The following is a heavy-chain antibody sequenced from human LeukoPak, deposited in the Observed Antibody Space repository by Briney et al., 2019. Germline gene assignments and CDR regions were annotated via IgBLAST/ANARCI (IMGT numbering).Heavy chain of an antibody. J-gene: IGHJ3*02. CDR3: ARDPPSDYYDSATI. D-gene: IGHD3-22*01. V-gene: IGHV3-21*01. CDR2: ISSSSSYI. Sequence: GGSLRLSCAASGFTFSSYSMNWVRQAPGKGLEWVSSISSSSSYIYYADSVKGRFIISRDNAKNSLYLQMNSLRAEDTAVYYCARDPPSDYYDSATIWGQGTMVTVSS. CDR1: GFTFSSYS.